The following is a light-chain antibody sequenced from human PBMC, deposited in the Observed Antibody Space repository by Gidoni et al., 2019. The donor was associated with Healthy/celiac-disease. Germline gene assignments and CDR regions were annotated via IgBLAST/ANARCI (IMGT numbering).Light chain of an antibody. Sequence: TISCSGSSSNIGSNTVNWYQQLPGTAPKLLIYSNKQRPSGVPDRFSGSKSGTSASLAISGLQSEDEADYYCAAWDDSLNGWVFGGGTKLTVL. CDR2: SNK. V-gene: IGLV1-44*01. CDR1: SSNIGSNT. J-gene: IGLJ3*02. CDR3: AAWDDSLNGWV.